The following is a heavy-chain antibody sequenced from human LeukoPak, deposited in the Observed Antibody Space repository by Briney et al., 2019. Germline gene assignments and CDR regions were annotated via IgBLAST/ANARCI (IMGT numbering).Heavy chain of an antibody. CDR3: ARELYGDYYFDY. Sequence: GGSLRLSCAASGFTFSSYWMHWVRQAPGKGLVWVSRINSDGSSTSYADSVKGRFTISRDNAKNTLYPQMNSLRAEDTAVYYCARELYGDYYFDYWGQGTLVTVSS. V-gene: IGHV3-74*01. D-gene: IGHD4-17*01. CDR2: INSDGSST. J-gene: IGHJ4*02. CDR1: GFTFSSYW.